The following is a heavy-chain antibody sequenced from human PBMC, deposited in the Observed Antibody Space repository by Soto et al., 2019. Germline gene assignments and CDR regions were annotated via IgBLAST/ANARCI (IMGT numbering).Heavy chain of an antibody. CDR3: AREVLPGTIGLYYYDGMDV. D-gene: IGHD1-7*01. V-gene: IGHV4-59*01. J-gene: IGHJ6*02. Sequence: QVQLQESGPGLVKPSETLSLTCTVSGGSISSYYWSWIRQPPGKGLEWIGYIYYSGSTNYNPSRKSRVTIAVATSKNQFSLKLSSVTAADTAVDYCAREVLPGTIGLYYYDGMDVWGQGTTVTVSS. CDR2: IYYSGST. CDR1: GGSISSYY.